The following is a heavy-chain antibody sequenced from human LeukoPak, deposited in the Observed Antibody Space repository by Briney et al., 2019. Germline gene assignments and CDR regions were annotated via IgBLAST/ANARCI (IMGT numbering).Heavy chain of an antibody. CDR3: ARQGPLTTAVTTRTNPFDY. J-gene: IGHJ4*02. CDR1: GGSISSSY. D-gene: IGHD4-11*01. CDR2: THYSGNT. Sequence: SETLSLTCTVSGGSISSSYWSWIRQPPGKGLEWIGYTHYSGNTNYNASLKSRVTISVDMSKNQFSLKLNSVTAADTPVYYSARQGPLTTAVTTRTNPFDYWGQGTLVTVSS. V-gene: IGHV4-59*08.